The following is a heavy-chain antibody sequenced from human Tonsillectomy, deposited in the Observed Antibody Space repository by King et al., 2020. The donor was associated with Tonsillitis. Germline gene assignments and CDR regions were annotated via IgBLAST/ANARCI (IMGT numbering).Heavy chain of an antibody. CDR3: AGVRGYCGGGSCYHLGGMDV. V-gene: IGHV3-30-3*01. CDR1: GFTFSSYA. D-gene: IGHD2-15*01. Sequence: VQLVESGGGVVQPGRSLRLSCAASGFTFSSYAIHWVRQAPGKGLEWVAVISYDGSNQYYADSVKGRFTISRDNSKNTLYLQMNSLRAEDTAAYYCAGVRGYCGGGSCYHLGGMDVWSRGTTVTVSS. CDR2: ISYDGSNQ. J-gene: IGHJ6*04.